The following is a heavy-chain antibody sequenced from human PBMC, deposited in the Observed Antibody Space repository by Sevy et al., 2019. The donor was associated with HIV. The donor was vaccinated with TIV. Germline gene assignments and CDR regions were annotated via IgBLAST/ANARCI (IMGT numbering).Heavy chain of an antibody. V-gene: IGHV3-7*01. CDR3: ARDDGNYYFHY. J-gene: IGHJ4*02. Sequence: GESLKISCAASGFTFSKYWMGWVRQAPGKGLEWVANIKQDAGQKYYVDSVKGRFTISRDNAKNYLYLQMNSLRAEDTAVYFCARDDGNYYFHYWGQGTLVTVSS. D-gene: IGHD1-7*01. CDR2: IKQDAGQK. CDR1: GFTFSKYW.